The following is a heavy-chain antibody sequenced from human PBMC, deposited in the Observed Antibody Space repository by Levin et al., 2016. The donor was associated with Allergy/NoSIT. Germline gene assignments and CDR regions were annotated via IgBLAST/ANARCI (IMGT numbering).Heavy chain of an antibody. CDR2: IYYSGST. Sequence: SETLSLTCTVSGVSISGTSYYWGWIRQPPGKGLEWIGYIYYSGSTYYNPSLKSRLTISVDTSNNQFSLKLSSVTAADTAVYYCATGVTGEVVYWGQGTLVTVSS. CDR3: ATGVTGEVVY. CDR1: GVSISGTSYY. V-gene: IGHV4-30-4*08. J-gene: IGHJ4*02. D-gene: IGHD2-21*02.